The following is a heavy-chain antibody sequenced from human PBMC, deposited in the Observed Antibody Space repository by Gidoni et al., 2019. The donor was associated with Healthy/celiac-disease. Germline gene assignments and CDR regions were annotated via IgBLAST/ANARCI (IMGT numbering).Heavy chain of an antibody. V-gene: IGHV1-2*02. J-gene: IGHJ4*02. CDR1: GYTFTGYY. D-gene: IGHD4-17*01. CDR2: INPNSGGT. CDR3: ARAEISYGDYGWGERVFFDY. Sequence: QVQLVQSGAEVKKPGDSVKVSCKASGYTFTGYYMNWVRQAPGHGLEWMGWINPNSGGTNYAQKFQGRVTMTRDTSISTAYMELSRLRSDDTAVYYCARAEISYGDYGWGERVFFDYWGQGTLVTVSS.